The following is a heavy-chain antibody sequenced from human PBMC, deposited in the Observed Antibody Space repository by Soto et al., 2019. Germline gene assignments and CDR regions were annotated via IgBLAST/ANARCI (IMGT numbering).Heavy chain of an antibody. CDR1: GYTFTSYY. J-gene: IGHJ4*02. Sequence: QVQLVQSGAEVKKPGASVKVSCKASGYTFTSYYIHWVRQAPGQGLEWMGIINPSGGSTSYAQKFQGRVTMTRDTSTSTVYMELSSLRSEDTAVYYCARSRRKQLADDYWGQGTLVTVSS. CDR2: INPSGGST. CDR3: ARSRRKQLADDY. D-gene: IGHD6-6*01. V-gene: IGHV1-46*01.